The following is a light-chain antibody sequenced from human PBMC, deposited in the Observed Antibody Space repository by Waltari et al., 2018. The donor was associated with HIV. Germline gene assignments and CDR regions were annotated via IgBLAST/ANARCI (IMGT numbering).Light chain of an antibody. Sequence: DIVMTQSPLSLTVTPGESASISCRSSQSLLHKNGYNYLNWDLQKPGQSPQLLISLGSNRASAVPARVSGSGSGTDFTLEISKLEAVDVGVYYCMQALQTPRTFGQGTKLETK. J-gene: IGKJ2*01. CDR1: QSLLHKNGYNY. CDR3: MQALQTPRT. V-gene: IGKV2-28*01. CDR2: LGS.